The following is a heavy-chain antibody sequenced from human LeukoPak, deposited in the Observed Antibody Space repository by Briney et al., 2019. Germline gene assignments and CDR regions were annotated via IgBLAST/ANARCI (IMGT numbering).Heavy chain of an antibody. CDR2: INPSGDST. CDR3: ARGYSSSYRIDY. J-gene: IGHJ4*02. D-gene: IGHD6-19*01. V-gene: IGHV1-46*01. CDR1: GYTFTNYY. Sequence: ASVKVSCKASGYTFTNYYMHWVRQAPGQWLESMGVINPSGDSTRYEQKFQDRVTMTRETSTRTVYMELSSLRSEDTAVYYCARGYSSSYRIDYWGQGTLVTVSS.